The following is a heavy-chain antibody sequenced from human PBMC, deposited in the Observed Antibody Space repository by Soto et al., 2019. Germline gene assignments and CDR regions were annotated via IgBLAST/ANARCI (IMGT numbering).Heavy chain of an antibody. CDR3: AKDQVRYYYYYDMDV. V-gene: IGHV3-23*01. J-gene: IGHJ6*02. Sequence: GGSLRLSCAASGFTFSSYAMSWVRQAPGKGLEWVSAISGSGGSTYYADSVKGRFTISRDNSKNTLYLQMNSLRAEDTAVYYCAKDQVRYYYYYDMDVWGQGTTVTVSS. CDR2: ISGSGGST. CDR1: GFTFSSYA.